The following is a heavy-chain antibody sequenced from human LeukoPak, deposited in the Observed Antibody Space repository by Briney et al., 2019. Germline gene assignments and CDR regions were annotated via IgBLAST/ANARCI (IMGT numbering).Heavy chain of an antibody. J-gene: IGHJ4*02. D-gene: IGHD5-18*01. CDR3: AKDPRGYSHGYSFDH. CDR2: IRYDGSNE. Sequence: GGSLRLSCAAPGFTFSTYGMHWVRQAPGKGLEWVAFIRYDGSNEYYTDSVKGRFTLSRDNSKNTLYLQMNSLRAEDTAVYYCAKDPRGYSHGYSFDHWGQGTLVTVSS. V-gene: IGHV3-30*02. CDR1: GFTFSTYG.